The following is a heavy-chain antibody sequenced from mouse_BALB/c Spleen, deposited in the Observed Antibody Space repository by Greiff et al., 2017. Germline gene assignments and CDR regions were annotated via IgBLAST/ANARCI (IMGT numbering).Heavy chain of an antibody. Sequence: QVQLKESGAELVRPGTSVKISCKASGYTFTNYWLGWVKQRPGHGLEWIGDIYPGGGYTNYNEKFKGKATLTADTSSSTAYMQLSSLTSEDSAVYFCARKDYGYGWYFDVWGAGTTVTVSS. J-gene: IGHJ1*01. V-gene: IGHV1-63*02. CDR1: GYTFTNYW. D-gene: IGHD1-2*01. CDR2: IYPGGGYT. CDR3: ARKDYGYGWYFDV.